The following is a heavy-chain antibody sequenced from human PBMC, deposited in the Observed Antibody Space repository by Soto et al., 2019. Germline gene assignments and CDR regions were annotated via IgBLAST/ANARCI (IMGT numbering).Heavy chain of an antibody. CDR2: ISGSGGST. J-gene: IGHJ6*04. V-gene: IGHV3-23*01. D-gene: IGHD3-3*01. CDR3: ARDYDFWSGYRQTF. CDR1: GFTFSSYA. Sequence: GGSLRLSCAASGFTFSSYAMSWVRQAPGKGLEWVSAISGSGGSTYYADSVKGRFTISRDNSKNTLYLKMNSLRAEDTAVYSCARDYDFWSGYRQTFWGKGKMVTSPQ.